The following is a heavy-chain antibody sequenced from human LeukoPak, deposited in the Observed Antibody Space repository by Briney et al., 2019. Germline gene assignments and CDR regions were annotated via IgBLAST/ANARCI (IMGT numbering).Heavy chain of an antibody. D-gene: IGHD7-27*01. V-gene: IGHV4-39*01. J-gene: IGHJ3*02. Sequence: SETLSLTCAVYGRSFSGYYWGWIRQPPGKGLEWIGSIYYSGSTYYNPSLKSRVTISVDTSKNQFSLKLSSVTAADTAVYYCARHVRTGDSRQEGAFDIWGQGTMVTVSS. CDR2: IYYSGST. CDR1: GRSFSGYY. CDR3: ARHVRTGDSRQEGAFDI.